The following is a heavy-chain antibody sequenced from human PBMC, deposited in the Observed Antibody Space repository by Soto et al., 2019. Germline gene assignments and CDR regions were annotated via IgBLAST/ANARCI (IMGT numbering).Heavy chain of an antibody. Sequence: PGGSLRLSCAASGFTFSSYWMSWVRQAPGKGLEWVANIKQDGSEKYYVDSVKGRFTISRDNAKNSLYLQMNSLRAEDTAVYYCARVSTDGRWPYYYYYMDVWGKGTTVTVSS. CDR3: ARVSTDGRWPYYYYYMDV. D-gene: IGHD1-26*01. V-gene: IGHV3-7*01. J-gene: IGHJ6*03. CDR2: IKQDGSEK. CDR1: GFTFSSYW.